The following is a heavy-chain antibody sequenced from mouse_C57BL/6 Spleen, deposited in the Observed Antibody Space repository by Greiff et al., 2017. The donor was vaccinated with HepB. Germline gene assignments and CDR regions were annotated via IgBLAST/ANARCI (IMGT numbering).Heavy chain of an antibody. CDR3: ARRYDYDSYYFDY. D-gene: IGHD2-4*01. V-gene: IGHV1-50*01. CDR1: GYTFTSYW. J-gene: IGHJ2*01. Sequence: QVQLQQPGAELVKPGASVKLSCKASGYTFTSYWMQWVKQRPGQGLEWIGEIDPSDSYTNYNQKFKGKATLTVDTSSSTAYMQLSSLTSEDSAVYYCARRYDYDSYYFDYWGQGTTLTVSS. CDR2: IDPSDSYT.